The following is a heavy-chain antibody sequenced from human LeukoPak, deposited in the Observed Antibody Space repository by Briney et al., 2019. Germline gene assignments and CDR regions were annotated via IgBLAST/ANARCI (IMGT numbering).Heavy chain of an antibody. J-gene: IGHJ4*02. V-gene: IGHV3-7*01. D-gene: IGHD4-11*01. Sequence: GGSLRLSCEASGFTFSTYWMSWVRQAPGKGLEWVANIKQDGGEKYYVNSVKGRFTVSRDNAKNSLYLQMNSLRAEDTAVYYCARGSHDYSNDYYFDYWGQGTLVTVSS. CDR2: IKQDGGEK. CDR3: ARGSHDYSNDYYFDY. CDR1: GFTFSTYW.